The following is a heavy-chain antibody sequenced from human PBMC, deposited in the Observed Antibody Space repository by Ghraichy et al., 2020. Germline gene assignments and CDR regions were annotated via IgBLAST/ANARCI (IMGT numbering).Heavy chain of an antibody. J-gene: IGHJ6*02. V-gene: IGHV3-48*02. CDR2: ISSSSSTI. Sequence: GGSLRLSCAASGFTFSSYSMNWVRQAPGKGLEWVSYISSSSSTIYYADSVKGRFTISRDNAKNSLYLQMNSLRDEDTAVYYCARAHVVDTAMVMDYYYGMDVWGQGTTVTVSS. D-gene: IGHD5-18*01. CDR1: GFTFSSYS. CDR3: ARAHVVDTAMVMDYYYGMDV.